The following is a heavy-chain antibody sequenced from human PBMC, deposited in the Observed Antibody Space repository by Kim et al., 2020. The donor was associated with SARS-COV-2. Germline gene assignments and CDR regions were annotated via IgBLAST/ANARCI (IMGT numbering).Heavy chain of an antibody. CDR1: GYTFTSYA. Sequence: ASVKVSCKASGYTFTSYAMHWVRQAPGQRLEWMGWINAGNGNTKYSQKFQGRVTITRDTSASTAYMELSSLRSEDTAVYYCARLSTSKLVVPAAMPYFDYWGQGTLVTVSS. CDR3: ARLSTSKLVVPAAMPYFDY. CDR2: INAGNGNT. J-gene: IGHJ4*02. D-gene: IGHD2-2*01. V-gene: IGHV1-3*01.